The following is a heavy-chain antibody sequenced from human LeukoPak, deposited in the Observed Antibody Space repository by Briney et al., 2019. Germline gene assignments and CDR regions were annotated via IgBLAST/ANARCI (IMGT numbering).Heavy chain of an antibody. CDR3: ARDSYSGSYSYFDY. CDR1: GFTFDDYG. D-gene: IGHD1-26*01. CDR2: INWNGGST. Sequence: GGSLRLSCAASGFTFDDYGMSWVRQAPGKGLEWVSGINWNGGSTGYADSVKGRFTISRDNATNSLYLQMNSLRAEDTALYYCARDSYSGSYSYFDYWGQGTLVTVSS. V-gene: IGHV3-20*04. J-gene: IGHJ4*02.